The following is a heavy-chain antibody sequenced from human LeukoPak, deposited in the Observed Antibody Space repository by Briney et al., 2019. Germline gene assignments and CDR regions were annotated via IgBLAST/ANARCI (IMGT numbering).Heavy chain of an antibody. CDR3: ARSDIWGSYRFLDY. J-gene: IGHJ4*02. CDR2: IYTSGST. Sequence: SETLSLTCTVSGGSINSYYWSWIRQPAGKGLEWIGRIYTSGSTNYNPSLKSRVTMSVDTSKNQFSLKLSSVTAADTAVYYCARSDIWGSYRFLDYWGQGALVTVSS. CDR1: GGSINSYY. D-gene: IGHD3-16*02. V-gene: IGHV4-4*07.